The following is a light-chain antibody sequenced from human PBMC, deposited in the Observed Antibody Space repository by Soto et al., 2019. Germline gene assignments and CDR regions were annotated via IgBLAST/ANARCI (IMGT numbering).Light chain of an antibody. CDR2: KAS. CDR3: QQYNRYWT. J-gene: IGKJ1*01. V-gene: IGKV1-5*03. Sequence: DIQMTQSPSTLSASVGDRVTITCRATQSISNSLAWYQQKPGKAPKLLIYKASSLESGVPTRSSGSGSGKEFTLTIPSLQPEYFATYYCQQYNRYWTFGQGTKLEIK. CDR1: QSISNS.